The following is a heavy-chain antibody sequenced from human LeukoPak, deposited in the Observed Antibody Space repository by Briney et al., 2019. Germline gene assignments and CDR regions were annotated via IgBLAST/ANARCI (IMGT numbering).Heavy chain of an antibody. CDR1: GASLTSYY. V-gene: IGHV4-59*01. D-gene: IGHD3-3*01. CDR2: IFYSGST. Sequence: SETLSLTCTVSGASLTSYYWNWIRQPPGKGLEWIGFIFYSGSTSYNPALKSRGAISLDPSKTKFSLTLNSVTAADTAVYYCATSRKDWIGFFDIWSQGTLVTVSS. J-gene: IGHJ4*02. CDR3: ATSRKDWIGFFDI.